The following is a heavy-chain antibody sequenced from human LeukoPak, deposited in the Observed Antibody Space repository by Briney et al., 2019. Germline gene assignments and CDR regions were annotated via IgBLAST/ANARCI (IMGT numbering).Heavy chain of an antibody. CDR2: IIPIFGTA. Sequence: SVKVSCKASGGTFISYAISWVRQAPGQGLEWMGGIIPIFGTANYAQKLQGRVASTADESTSTAYMELSSLRSEDTAVYYCARSKEDYYGSGRNRLNYYYYMDVWGKGTTVTVSS. CDR1: GGTFISYA. CDR3: ARSKEDYYGSGRNRLNYYYYMDV. V-gene: IGHV1-69*13. J-gene: IGHJ6*03. D-gene: IGHD3-10*01.